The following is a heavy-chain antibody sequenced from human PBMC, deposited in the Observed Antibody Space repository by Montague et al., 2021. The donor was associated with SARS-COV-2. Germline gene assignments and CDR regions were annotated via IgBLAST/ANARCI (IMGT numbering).Heavy chain of an antibody. V-gene: IGHV4-39*02. J-gene: IGHJ3*02. CDR2: IYDSGST. Sequence: SETLSLTCTVSGGSISSNNYYWDWIRQPPGKGLEWIGSIYDSGSTYYNPSLKSRVTISVDTSKNHFSLKLNSVTAADTAFYYCARRVRKLLPVATTIGGFDIWGQGTMVTVSS. D-gene: IGHD5-12*01. CDR1: GGSISSNNYY. CDR3: ARRVRKLLPVATTIGGFDI.